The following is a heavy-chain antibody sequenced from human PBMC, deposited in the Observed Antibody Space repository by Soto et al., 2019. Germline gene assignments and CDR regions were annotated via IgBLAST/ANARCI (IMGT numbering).Heavy chain of an antibody. J-gene: IGHJ3*02. Sequence: GGSLRLSCAASGFTFSNAWMSWVRQAPGKGLEWVGRIKSKTDGGTTDYASTVKGRFTISRDDSKNTLYLQMNSLKTEDTAVYYCTTWGFMITFGGAPYDAFDIWGQGTMVTVSS. CDR3: TTWGFMITFGGAPYDAFDI. V-gene: IGHV3-15*01. CDR1: GFTFSNAW. CDR2: IKSKTDGGTT. D-gene: IGHD3-16*01.